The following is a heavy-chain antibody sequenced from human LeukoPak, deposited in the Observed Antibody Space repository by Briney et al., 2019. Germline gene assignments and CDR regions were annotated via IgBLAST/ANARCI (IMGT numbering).Heavy chain of an antibody. CDR1: RGSMSTYY. D-gene: IGHD6-6*01. J-gene: IGHJ4*02. V-gene: IGHV4-59*01. CDR2: IYYSGST. Sequence: SETLSLTCTVSRGSMSTYYWSWIRQTPGKGLEWIGYIYYSGSTNYNPSLKSRVTISVDTSKNQFSLKVNSVTAADTAVYYCARGTHSSSPIPLDYWGQGTLVTVSS. CDR3: ARGTHSSSPIPLDY.